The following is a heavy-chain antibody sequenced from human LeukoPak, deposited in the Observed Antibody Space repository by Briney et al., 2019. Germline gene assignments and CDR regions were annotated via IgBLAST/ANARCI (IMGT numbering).Heavy chain of an antibody. CDR3: ARYLWFGESLSL. J-gene: IGHJ4*02. CDR1: GYTFPSYV. Sequence: ASVKVSCKASGYTFPSYVRHWVRQPPGQRLEWMGWINAGNGNTKYSQEFQGRVTITRDTAASTAYMELRSLRSDDTAVYYCARYLWFGESLSLWGQGTLVTVSS. V-gene: IGHV1-3*01. D-gene: IGHD3-10*01. CDR2: INAGNGNT.